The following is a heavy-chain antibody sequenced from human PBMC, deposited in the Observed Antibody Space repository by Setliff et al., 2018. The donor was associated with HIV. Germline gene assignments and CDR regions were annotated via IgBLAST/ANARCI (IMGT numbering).Heavy chain of an antibody. CDR1: GGSSSGHF. CDR3: ARQSTMAAAALDY. Sequence: PSETLSLTCAVYGGSSSGHFWSWIRQPPGKGLEWIGEINRSGSTNYNSSLKSRVTTSVDTSKRQFSLKLASVTAADTAIYYCARQSTMAAAALDYWGQGTLVTVSS. J-gene: IGHJ4*02. V-gene: IGHV4-34*01. CDR2: INRSGST. D-gene: IGHD6-13*01.